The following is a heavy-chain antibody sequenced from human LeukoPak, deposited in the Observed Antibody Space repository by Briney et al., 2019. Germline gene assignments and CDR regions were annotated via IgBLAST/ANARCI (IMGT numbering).Heavy chain of an antibody. CDR2: IRYDGSNK. J-gene: IGHJ6*03. Sequence: GGSLRLSCAASGFTFSSYGMHWVRQAPGKGLEWVAFIRYDGSNKYYADSVKGRFTISRDNSKNTLYLQMNSLRAEDTAVYYCAKGFGSGWLAPYYYYMDVWGKGTTVTISS. V-gene: IGHV3-30*02. D-gene: IGHD6-19*01. CDR1: GFTFSSYG. CDR3: AKGFGSGWLAPYYYYMDV.